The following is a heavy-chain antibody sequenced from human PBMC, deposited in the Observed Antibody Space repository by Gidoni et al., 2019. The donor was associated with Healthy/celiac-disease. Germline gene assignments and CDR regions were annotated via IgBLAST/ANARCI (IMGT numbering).Heavy chain of an antibody. CDR2: IYYSGST. D-gene: IGHD5-18*01. V-gene: IGHV4-31*03. CDR3: ARERDTGTYYYGMDV. CDR1: GGSIGSGGYY. Sequence: QVQLQESGPGLVHPLQTLSLTCTVSGGSIGSGGYYWSGIRQHPGKGLEWMWYIYYSGSTYYNPSLKSRVTISADTSKNQFSLKLSSVTAADTAVYYCARERDTGTYYYGMDVWGQGTTVTVSS. J-gene: IGHJ6*02.